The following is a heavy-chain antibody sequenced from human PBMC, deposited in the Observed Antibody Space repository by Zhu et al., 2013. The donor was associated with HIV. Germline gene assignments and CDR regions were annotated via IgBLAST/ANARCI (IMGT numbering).Heavy chain of an antibody. J-gene: IGHJ3*02. CDR2: IIPIFGTA. V-gene: IGHV1-69*12. D-gene: IGHD3-22*01. CDR3: ARDYDSSGYIPGLDAFDI. CDR1: GGTFSSYA. Sequence: QVQLVQSGAEVKKPGSSVKVSCKASGGTFSSYAISWVRQAPGQGLEWMGGIIPIFGTANYAQKFQGRVTITADESTSTAYMELSSLRSEDTAVYYCARDYDSSGYIPGLDAFDIWGQGTMVTVSS.